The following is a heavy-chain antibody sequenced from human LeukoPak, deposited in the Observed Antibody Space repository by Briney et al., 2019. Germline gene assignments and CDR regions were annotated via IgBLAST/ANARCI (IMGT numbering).Heavy chain of an antibody. Sequence: SETLSLTCTVSGGSISSSSYYWGWIRQPPGNGLEWIGSIYYSGSTYYNPSLKSRVTISVDTSKNQFSLKLSSVTAADTAVYYCARSAYYDFWSGPTPAYYFDYWGQGTLVTVSS. CDR1: GGSISSSSYY. V-gene: IGHV4-39*01. CDR3: ARSAYYDFWSGPTPAYYFDY. D-gene: IGHD3-3*01. J-gene: IGHJ4*02. CDR2: IYYSGST.